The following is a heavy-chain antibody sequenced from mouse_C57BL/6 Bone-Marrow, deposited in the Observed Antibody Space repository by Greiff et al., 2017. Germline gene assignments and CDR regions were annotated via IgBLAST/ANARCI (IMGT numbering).Heavy chain of an antibody. CDR2: IDPENGDT. J-gene: IGHJ2*01. D-gene: IGHD1-1*01. CDR1: GFNIKDYY. CDR3: TTPTVTYFDY. Sequence: VQLQQSGAELVRPGASVKLSCTASGFNIKDYYMHWVKQRPEQGLEWIGWIDPENGDTEYASKFQGKATITADTSSNTAYLQLSSLTSEDTAVYYCTTPTVTYFDYWGQGTTLTVSS. V-gene: IGHV14-4*01.